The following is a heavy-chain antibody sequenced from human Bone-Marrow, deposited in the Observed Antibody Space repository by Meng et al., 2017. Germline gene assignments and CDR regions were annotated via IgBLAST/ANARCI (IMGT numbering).Heavy chain of an antibody. CDR3: ARDREVGEFDY. V-gene: IGHV3-30*01. Sequence: QGEVVGSGGGVGQPGRVLRLSCAGSGFTFSSYDMHWVRQAPGKGREWVAVISYDGSNKYYADSVKGRFTISRDNSKNTLYLQMNSLRAEDTAVYYCARDREVGEFDYWGQGTLVTVSS. J-gene: IGHJ4*02. CDR1: GFTFSSYD. CDR2: ISYDGSNK. D-gene: IGHD1-26*01.